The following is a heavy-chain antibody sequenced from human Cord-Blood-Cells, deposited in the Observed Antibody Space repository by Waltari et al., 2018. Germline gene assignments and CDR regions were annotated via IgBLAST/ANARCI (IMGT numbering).Heavy chain of an antibody. CDR3: AKDIETTVTTFWFDP. V-gene: IGHV3-9*01. J-gene: IGHJ5*02. D-gene: IGHD4-17*01. CDR2: ISWNSGSI. Sequence: EVQLVESGGGLVQPGRSLRLSCAASGFTFDDYAMHWVRQAPGKGLEWVSGISWNSGSIGYADSVKGRFTISRDNAKNSLYLQMNSLRAEDTALYYCAKDIETTVTTFWFDPWGQGTLVTVSS. CDR1: GFTFDDYA.